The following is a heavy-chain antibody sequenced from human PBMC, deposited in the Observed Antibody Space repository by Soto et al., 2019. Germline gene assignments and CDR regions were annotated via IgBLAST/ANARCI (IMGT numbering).Heavy chain of an antibody. J-gene: IGHJ4*02. V-gene: IGHV4-4*07. CDR1: GGSISSYY. Sequence: PSETLSLTCTVSGGSISSYYWSWLRQPAGKGLEWIGRIHTTENTNYNPSLKSRVTMSVDTSNNQFSLKLSSLTAADTAVYYCAGALSSAAGLYFDYWGQGTLVTVSS. D-gene: IGHD6-13*01. CDR3: AGALSSAAGLYFDY. CDR2: IHTTENT.